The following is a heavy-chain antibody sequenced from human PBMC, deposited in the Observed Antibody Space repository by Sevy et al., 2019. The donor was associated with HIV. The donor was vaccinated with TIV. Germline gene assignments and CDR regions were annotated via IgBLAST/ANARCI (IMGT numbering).Heavy chain of an antibody. J-gene: IGHJ4*01. V-gene: IGHV1-69*13. CDR2: IIAVLGTT. Sequence: ASVKVSCKASGGIFRSNAISWVRQAPGQGLEWMGGIIAVLGTTNYAQKFQGRVTVTADESMSTAYMELSSLRSEDTAVYYCARDKYYYVSGRFDYWGQGTQVTVSS. D-gene: IGHD3-10*01. CDR1: GGIFRSNA. CDR3: ARDKYYYVSGRFDY.